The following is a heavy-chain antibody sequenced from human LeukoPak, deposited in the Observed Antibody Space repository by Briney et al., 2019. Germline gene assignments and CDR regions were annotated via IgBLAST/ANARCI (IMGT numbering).Heavy chain of an antibody. V-gene: IGHV4-30-2*01. CDR3: ASQLSPGIGYFDY. CDR2: IYHSGST. Sequence: SETLSLTCAVSGGSISSGGYSWSWIRQPPGKGLEWIGYIYHSGSTYYNPSLKSRVTISVDRSKNQFSPKLSFVTAADTAVYYCASQLSPGIGYFDYWGQGTLVTVSS. D-gene: IGHD2/OR15-2a*01. CDR1: GGSISSGGYS. J-gene: IGHJ4*02.